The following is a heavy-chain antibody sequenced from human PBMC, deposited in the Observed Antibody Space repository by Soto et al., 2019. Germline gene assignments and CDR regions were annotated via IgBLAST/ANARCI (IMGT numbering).Heavy chain of an antibody. D-gene: IGHD3-22*01. J-gene: IGHJ4*02. Sequence: GASVKVSCKASGGTFSSYAISWVRQAPGQGLEWMGGIIPIFGTANYAQKFQGRVTITADESTSTAYMELSSLRSEDTAVYYCARDRHYYDSSGYSPLLDYWGQGTLVTVSS. CDR1: GGTFSSYA. CDR3: ARDRHYYDSSGYSPLLDY. V-gene: IGHV1-69*13. CDR2: IIPIFGTA.